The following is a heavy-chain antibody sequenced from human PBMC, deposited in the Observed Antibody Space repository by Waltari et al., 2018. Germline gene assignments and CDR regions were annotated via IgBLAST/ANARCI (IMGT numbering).Heavy chain of an antibody. CDR2: MNPNSGGT. J-gene: IGHJ4*02. V-gene: IGHV1-2*02. CDR1: FIDHY. CDR3: ARDGGFDF. D-gene: IGHD2-15*01. Sequence: FIDHYWHWVRQAPGQGLEWMGWMNPNSGGTNYAQKFQGRVTMTRDTSTSTAYMELTRMTSDDTAIYYCARDGGFDFWGQGSLVTVSS.